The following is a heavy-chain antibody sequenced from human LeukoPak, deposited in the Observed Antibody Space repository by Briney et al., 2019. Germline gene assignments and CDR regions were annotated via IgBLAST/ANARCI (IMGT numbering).Heavy chain of an antibody. CDR2: IYPGDSDT. D-gene: IGHD2-15*01. V-gene: IGHV5-51*01. Sequence: GESLKISCKGSGYSFTSYWIGWVSQMPGKGLEWMGIIYPGDSDTRYSPSFQGQVTISADKSISTAYLQWSSLKASDTAMYYCASAGGYCSGGSCYDFDYWGQGTLVTVSS. J-gene: IGHJ4*02. CDR3: ASAGGYCSGGSCYDFDY. CDR1: GYSFTSYW.